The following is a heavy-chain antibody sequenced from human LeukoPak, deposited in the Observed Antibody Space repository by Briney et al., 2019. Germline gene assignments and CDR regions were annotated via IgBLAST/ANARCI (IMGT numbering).Heavy chain of an antibody. Sequence: PSETLSLTCTVSGGSISSSNYYWGWIRQPPGKGLEWIGEINHSGSTNYNPSLKSRVTISVDTSKNQFSLKLSSVTAADTSVYYCARVADDYVWGSYRSGARLRSYFDYWGQGTLVTVSS. V-gene: IGHV4-39*07. CDR2: INHSGST. CDR3: ARVADDYVWGSYRSGARLRSYFDY. D-gene: IGHD3-16*02. CDR1: GGSISSSNYY. J-gene: IGHJ4*02.